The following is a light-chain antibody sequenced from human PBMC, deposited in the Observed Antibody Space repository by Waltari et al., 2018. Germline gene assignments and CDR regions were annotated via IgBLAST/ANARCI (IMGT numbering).Light chain of an antibody. V-gene: IGKV4-1*01. J-gene: IGKJ1*01. CDR1: QSVLSSSNNKNY. CDR3: QQFYNTPWT. Sequence: DIVMTQSPASLAVSLGERATTNCKSSQSVLSSSNNKNYLVWYQQKPGQPPQLLIYWASTRESGVPDRFTGSGSGTDFTLTISSLQAEDVAVYYCQQFYNTPWTFGQGTKVEIK. CDR2: WAS.